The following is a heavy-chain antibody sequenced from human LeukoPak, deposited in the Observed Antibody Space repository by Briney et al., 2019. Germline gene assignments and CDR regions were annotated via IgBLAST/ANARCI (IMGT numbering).Heavy chain of an antibody. CDR1: GGSISSYY. Sequence: SETLSLTCTVSGGSISSYYWSWIRQPPGKGLEWIGYIYYSGSTNYNPSLKTRVTISLDTSKNQFSLKLTSVTAADTAVYYCATNAGGYREAPFDYWGQGTLVTVSS. V-gene: IGHV4-59*01. D-gene: IGHD5-12*01. CDR3: ATNAGGYREAPFDY. J-gene: IGHJ4*02. CDR2: IYYSGST.